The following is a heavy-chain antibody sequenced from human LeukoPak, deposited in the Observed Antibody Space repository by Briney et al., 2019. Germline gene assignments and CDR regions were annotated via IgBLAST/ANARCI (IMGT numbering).Heavy chain of an antibody. D-gene: IGHD3-22*01. V-gene: IGHV4-39*07. CDR1: SGSISTSNYY. CDR2: IYHSGST. J-gene: IGHJ5*02. Sequence: PSETLSLTCTVSSGSISTSNYYWGWIRQPPGKGLEWIGSIYHSGSTYYNPSLKSRVTISLDMSKNQFSVKLSSVTAADTAVYYCARDQYYYDSSGYSRFDPWGQGTLVTVSS. CDR3: ARDQYYYDSSGYSRFDP.